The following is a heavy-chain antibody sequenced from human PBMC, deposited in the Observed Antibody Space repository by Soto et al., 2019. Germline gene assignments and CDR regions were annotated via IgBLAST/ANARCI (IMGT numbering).Heavy chain of an antibody. CDR1: GYSFTSYW. D-gene: IGHD4-4*01. CDR3: ARERPSLTTVTTRWFDP. J-gene: IGHJ5*02. CDR2: IYPGDSDT. V-gene: IGHV5-51*03. Sequence: EVQLVQSGAEVKKPGESLKISCKGSGYSFTSYWIGWVRQMPGKGLEWMGIIYPGDSDTRYSPSFQGQVTISADKSISTAYLQWSSLKASDTAMYYCARERPSLTTVTTRWFDPWGQGTLVTVSS.